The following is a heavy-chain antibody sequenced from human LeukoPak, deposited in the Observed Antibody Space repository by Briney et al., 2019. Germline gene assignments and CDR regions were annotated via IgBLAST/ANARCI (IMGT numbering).Heavy chain of an antibody. CDR2: ISSSSSYI. Sequence: GGSLRLSCAASGFTFSSYSMNWVRQAPRKGLEWVSSISSSSSYIYYADSVKGRFTISRDNAKNSLYLQMDSLRAEDTAVYYCARESYYYDSSGYHGDYFDYWGQGTLVTVSS. CDR3: ARESYYYDSSGYHGDYFDY. D-gene: IGHD3-22*01. CDR1: GFTFSSYS. J-gene: IGHJ4*02. V-gene: IGHV3-21*01.